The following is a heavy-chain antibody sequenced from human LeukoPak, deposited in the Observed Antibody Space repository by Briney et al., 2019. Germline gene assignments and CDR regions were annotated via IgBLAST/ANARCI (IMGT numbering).Heavy chain of an antibody. CDR3: ARDFWSGYYTEA. Sequence: GSLRLSCEFSGFTFSTYAMNWVRQAPGKGLEWISYISGSSSGSTSIIHYADSVKGRFTISRDNAKNSLHLQMDSLSAEDTAVYYCARDFWSGYYTEAWGQGALVIVSS. CDR1: GFTFSTYA. CDR2: ISGSSSGSTSII. V-gene: IGHV3-48*04. D-gene: IGHD3-3*01. J-gene: IGHJ5*02.